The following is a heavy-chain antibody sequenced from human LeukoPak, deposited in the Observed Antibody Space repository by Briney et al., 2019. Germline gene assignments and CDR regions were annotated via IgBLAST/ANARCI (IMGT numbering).Heavy chain of an antibody. V-gene: IGHV3-49*04. D-gene: IGHD3-10*01. J-gene: IGHJ6*03. CDR3: TREGSVAFYYYYYMDV. Sequence: GGSLRLSCTASGFTFSSYSMNRVRQAPGKGLEWVGFIRSKAYGGTTEYAASVKGRFTISRDDSKSIAYLQMNSLKTEDTAVYYCTREGSVAFYYYYYMDVWGKGTTVTVSS. CDR2: IRSKAYGGTT. CDR1: GFTFSSYS.